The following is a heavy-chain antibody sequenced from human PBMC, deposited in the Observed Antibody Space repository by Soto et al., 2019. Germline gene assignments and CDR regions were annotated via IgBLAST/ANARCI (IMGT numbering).Heavy chain of an antibody. CDR1: GYTFTDYY. CDR2: INPNSSGT. Sequence: ASVKVSCKASGYTFTDYYMYWVRQAPGQGLEWMGWINPNSSGTNYAQKLQGRVTMTRDTSTSTAYMELRSLRSDDTAVYYCARFEYYYGMDVWGQGTTVTVSS. D-gene: IGHD3-9*01. V-gene: IGHV1-2*02. CDR3: ARFEYYYGMDV. J-gene: IGHJ6*02.